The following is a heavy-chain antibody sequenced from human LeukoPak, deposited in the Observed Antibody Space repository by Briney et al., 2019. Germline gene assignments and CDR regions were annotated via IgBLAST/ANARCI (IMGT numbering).Heavy chain of an antibody. J-gene: IGHJ6*02. CDR3: AREGEHYVGVEYYYYGMDV. D-gene: IGHD1-26*01. CDR1: GFIFSNYW. CDR2: IYSGGST. V-gene: IGHV3-66*01. Sequence: GGSLRLSCTASGFIFSNYWMTWVRQAPGKGLEWVSVIYSGGSTYYADSVKGRFTISRDNSKNTVYLQMISLRAEDTAVYYCAREGEHYVGVEYYYYGMDVWGQGTTVTVSS.